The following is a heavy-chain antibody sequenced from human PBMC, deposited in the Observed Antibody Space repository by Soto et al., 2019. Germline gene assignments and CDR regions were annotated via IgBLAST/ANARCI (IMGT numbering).Heavy chain of an antibody. CDR2: INHSGST. D-gene: IGHD3-3*01. CDR1: GGSFSGYY. J-gene: IGHJ5*02. CDR3: ARASYDFWSGYYKRKDNWFDP. Sequence: SSETLSLTCAVYGGSFSGYYWSWIRQPPGKGLEWIGEINHSGSTNYNPPLKSRVTISVDTSKNQFSLKLSSVTAADTAVYYCARASYDFWSGYYKRKDNWFDPWGQGTLVTVSS. V-gene: IGHV4-34*01.